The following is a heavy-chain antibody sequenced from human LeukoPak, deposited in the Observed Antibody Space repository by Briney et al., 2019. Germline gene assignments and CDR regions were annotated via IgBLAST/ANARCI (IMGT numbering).Heavy chain of an antibody. Sequence: GRSLRLSCAASGFTFDDYAMHWVRQAPGKGLEWVSGISWNSGSIGYADSVKGRFTISRDSAKNSLYLQMNSLRAEDSALYYCAKDSTRQYGGNSGLFDYWGQGTLVTVSS. CDR3: AKDSTRQYGGNSGLFDY. J-gene: IGHJ4*02. CDR2: ISWNSGSI. V-gene: IGHV3-9*01. D-gene: IGHD4-23*01. CDR1: GFTFDDYA.